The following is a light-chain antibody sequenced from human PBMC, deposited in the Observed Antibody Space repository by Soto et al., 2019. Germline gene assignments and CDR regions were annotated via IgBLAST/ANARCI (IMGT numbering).Light chain of an antibody. V-gene: IGKV3-11*01. CDR2: DAS. J-gene: IGKJ4*01. Sequence: EIVLTQSPATLSLSPGERATLSCRASQSVSSYLAWYQQKPGQAPRLLIYDASNMATGIPARFSGRGSGTDFTLTISSLEPEDFAVYYCQQRSNWPPLTFGGGTKVESK. CDR1: QSVSSY. CDR3: QQRSNWPPLT.